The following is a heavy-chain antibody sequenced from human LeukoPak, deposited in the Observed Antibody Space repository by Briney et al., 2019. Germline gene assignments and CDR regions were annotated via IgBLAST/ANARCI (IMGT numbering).Heavy chain of an antibody. CDR2: INPNSGGT. CDR3: ARDSAPGDTYGLLGIDS. V-gene: IGHV1-2*02. Sequence: ASVKVSCKASGYTFTSYGISWVRQAPGQGLEWMGWINPNSGGTNYAQKFQGGVTMTRDTSISTAYMELSRLRSDDTAVYYCARDSAPGDTYGLLGIDSWGQGTLVTVSS. CDR1: GYTFTSYG. J-gene: IGHJ4*02. D-gene: IGHD5-18*01.